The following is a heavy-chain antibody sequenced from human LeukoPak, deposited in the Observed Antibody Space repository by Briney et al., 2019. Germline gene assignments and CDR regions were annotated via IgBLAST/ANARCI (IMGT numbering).Heavy chain of an antibody. J-gene: IGHJ4*02. CDR2: ISTNSGAI. Sequence: GGSLRLSCAASGFAFSNGWMNWVRQAPEKGLEWVSFISTNSGAIYYADSVKGRFTISRDNAKNSLYLQMNSLRAGDTAVYYCARDWSWSFDYWGQGALVTVSS. D-gene: IGHD1-26*01. CDR3: ARDWSWSFDY. CDR1: GFAFSNGW. V-gene: IGHV3-48*01.